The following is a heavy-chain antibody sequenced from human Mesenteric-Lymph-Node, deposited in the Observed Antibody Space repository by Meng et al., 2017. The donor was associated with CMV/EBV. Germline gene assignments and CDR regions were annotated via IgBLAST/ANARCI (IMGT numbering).Heavy chain of an antibody. CDR3: ARHQRWLKSEGGFNY. J-gene: IGHJ4*02. Sequence: QGQLQQWGAGLLKPSGTLPLTCAVYGGSFSGYYWSWIRQPPGKGLEWIGEINHSGSTNYNPSLKSRVTISVDTSKNQFSLKLSSVTAADTAVYYCARHQRWLKSEGGFNYWGQGTLVTVSS. D-gene: IGHD4-23*01. CDR1: GGSFSGYY. V-gene: IGHV4-34*01. CDR2: INHSGST.